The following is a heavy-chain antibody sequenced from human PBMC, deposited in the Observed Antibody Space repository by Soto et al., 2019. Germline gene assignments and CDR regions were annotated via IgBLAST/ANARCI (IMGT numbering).Heavy chain of an antibody. Sequence: QVQLVQSGAEVKKPGASVKVSCKASGYTFTSYGISWVRRAPGQGLEWMGWISAYNGNTNYAQKLQGRVTMTTDTSTSTDYMALRSLRSDDTAVYYCTIDLPPVDYWGQGTLVTVSS. CDR3: TIDLPPVDY. CDR1: GYTFTSYG. CDR2: ISAYNGNT. J-gene: IGHJ4*02. V-gene: IGHV1-18*01.